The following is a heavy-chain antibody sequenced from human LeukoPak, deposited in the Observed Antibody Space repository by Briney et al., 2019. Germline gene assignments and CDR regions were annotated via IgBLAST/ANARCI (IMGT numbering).Heavy chain of an antibody. D-gene: IGHD4-11*01. V-gene: IGHV4-39*01. J-gene: IGHJ4*02. CDR3: ARHGGTRITLIEVYYFDS. CDR2: VYYTGGT. Sequence: SETLSLTCSVSGDSITSSSYYWAWIRQPPEKGLEWIGSVYYTGGTNYSPSLKSRATMSVDTSKNQFSLMLSSVTAADMAVYYCARHGGTRITLIEVYYFDSWGQGTLVTVSS. CDR1: GDSITSSSYY.